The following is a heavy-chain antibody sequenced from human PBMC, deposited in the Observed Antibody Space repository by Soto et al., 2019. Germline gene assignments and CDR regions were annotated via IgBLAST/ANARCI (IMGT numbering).Heavy chain of an antibody. CDR2: IYYSGST. Sequence: SETLSLTCTVSGGSISSGAYYWSCMRQHPGKGLEWIGFIYYSGSTYYNPSLKSRVTISADTSKNQFSLKLTSVTAADTAVYYCARALRVATISYWGQGALVTVSS. V-gene: IGHV4-31*03. D-gene: IGHD5-12*01. CDR1: GGSISSGAYY. CDR3: ARALRVATISY. J-gene: IGHJ4*02.